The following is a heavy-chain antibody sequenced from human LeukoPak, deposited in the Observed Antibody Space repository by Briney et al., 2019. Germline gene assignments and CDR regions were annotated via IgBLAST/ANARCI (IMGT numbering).Heavy chain of an antibody. CDR3: ARGGYSYGFGYFDS. D-gene: IGHD5-18*01. CDR1: GFTFGSYA. J-gene: IGHJ4*02. CDR2: ISYAGRNN. Sequence: GGPLRLSCAASGFTFGSYAMHWARQAPGKGLEWVADISYAGRNNHYAASVKGRYTISRDNSKTTLYLQMNSLRAEDTAVYYCARGGYSYGFGYFDSWGQGTLVTVSS. V-gene: IGHV3-30*04.